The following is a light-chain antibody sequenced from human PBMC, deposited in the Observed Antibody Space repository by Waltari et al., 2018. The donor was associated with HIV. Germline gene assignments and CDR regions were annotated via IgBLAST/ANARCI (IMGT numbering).Light chain of an antibody. CDR1: KLGDKY. Sequence: SYELTQPPSVSVSPGQTASITCPGDKLGDKYACWYQQKPGQSPVLVIYQDSKRPSGIPERFSGSNSGNTATLTISGTQAMDEADYYCQAWDSSAGVFGGGTKLTVL. CDR2: QDS. CDR3: QAWDSSAGV. J-gene: IGLJ2*01. V-gene: IGLV3-1*01.